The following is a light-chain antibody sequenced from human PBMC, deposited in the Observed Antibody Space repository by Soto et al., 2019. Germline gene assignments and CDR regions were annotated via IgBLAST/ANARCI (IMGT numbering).Light chain of an antibody. CDR3: SSYTSSSTLEYV. Sequence: QSALTQPASVSGSPGQSITISCTGTSSDVGGYNYVSWYQQHPGKAPKLMIYDVSNRPSGVSNRFSGSKSGNTASLTISGLQADDEADYYCSSYTSSSTLEYVFGTGTKVTVL. CDR2: DVS. V-gene: IGLV2-14*01. CDR1: SSDVGGYNY. J-gene: IGLJ1*01.